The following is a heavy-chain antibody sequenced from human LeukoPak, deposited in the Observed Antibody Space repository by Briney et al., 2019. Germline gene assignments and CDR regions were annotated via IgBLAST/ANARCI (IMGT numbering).Heavy chain of an antibody. CDR1: GFMFGDYV. D-gene: IGHD3-3*01. J-gene: IGHJ4*02. V-gene: IGHV3-49*03. CDR2: IRTKAYGGTT. CDR3: TRGSDTIFGVARDGFDS. Sequence: PGGSLRLSCTASGFMFGDYVVSWFRQAPGQGLEWVGFIRTKAYGGTTEYAASVKGRFTISRDDSESIAYLQMNSLKTEDTAVYYCTRGSDTIFGVARDGFDSWGQGTLVTVSS.